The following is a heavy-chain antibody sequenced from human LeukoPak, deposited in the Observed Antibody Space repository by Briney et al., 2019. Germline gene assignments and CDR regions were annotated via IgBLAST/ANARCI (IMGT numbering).Heavy chain of an antibody. V-gene: IGHV4-34*01. CDR2: INHSGTT. CDR3: VRDFTYCSSTSCYVGPIDY. J-gene: IGHJ4*02. CDR1: GGSFSGYS. Sequence: PSETLSLTCAVYGGSFSGYSWTWIRQPPGKGLEWIGEINHSGTTDYNPSLQSRVTISLDTSKNQFSLKVTSVTAADTAVYYCVRDFTYCSSTSCYVGPIDYWGQGTLVTVSS. D-gene: IGHD2-2*01.